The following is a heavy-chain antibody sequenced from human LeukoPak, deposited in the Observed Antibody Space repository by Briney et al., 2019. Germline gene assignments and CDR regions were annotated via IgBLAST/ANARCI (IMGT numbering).Heavy chain of an antibody. CDR3: AKDLSSSGYEAPFDY. V-gene: IGHV3-9*01. CDR2: ISWNSGSI. Sequence: GGSLRLSCAASGFTFDDYAMHWVRQAPGKGLEWVSGISWNSGSIGYADSVKGRFTISRDNAKNSLYLQMNSLRAEDTALYYCAKDLSSSGYEAPFDYWGQGTLVTVSS. D-gene: IGHD6-13*01. CDR1: GFTFDDYA. J-gene: IGHJ4*02.